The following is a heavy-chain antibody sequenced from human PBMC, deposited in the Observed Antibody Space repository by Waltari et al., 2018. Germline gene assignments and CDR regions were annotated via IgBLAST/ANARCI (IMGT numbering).Heavy chain of an antibody. J-gene: IGHJ4*02. CDR2: IYYSGST. CDR3: ARGRGARLGVDYDY. CDR1: GGSLSSSRYY. D-gene: IGHD3-10*01. Sequence: QLQLQESGPGLVKPSETLSLTCTVSGGSLSSSRYYWGWIRQPPGKGLEWIGSIYYSGSTYYNPSLKSRVTISVDTSKNQFSLKLSSVTAADTAVYYCARGRGARLGVDYDYWGQGTLVTVSS. V-gene: IGHV4-39*07.